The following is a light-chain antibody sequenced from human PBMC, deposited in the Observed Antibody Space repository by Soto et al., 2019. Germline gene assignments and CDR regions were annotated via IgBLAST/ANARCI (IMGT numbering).Light chain of an antibody. V-gene: IGKV3-15*01. J-gene: IGKJ1*01. CDR1: QSISNN. CDR3: QQYNNWPRT. Sequence: EIVMTQSPATLSVSPGEGATLSCTASQSISNNLAWYQHKSGQAPRLLIHGASTRATGIPARFGGSGSGTQFTLTLSSLQSEDFAVYYCQQYNNWPRTFGQGTTVAIK. CDR2: GAS.